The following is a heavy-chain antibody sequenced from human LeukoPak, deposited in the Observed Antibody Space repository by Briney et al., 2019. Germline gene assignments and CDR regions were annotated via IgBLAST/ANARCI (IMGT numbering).Heavy chain of an antibody. V-gene: IGHV3-23*01. J-gene: IGHJ3*01. CDR2: ITGGGSTT. Sequence: PGGSLRLSCAASGFTFSSYAMSWVRQAPGKGLEWVSTITGGGSTTYYADSVKGRFTISRDNSKNTLYLQMNSLRAEDTAIYYCAKSLGQRESYWAFDLWGQGAMVTVSS. CDR1: GFTFSSYA. D-gene: IGHD1-26*01. CDR3: AKSLGQRESYWAFDL.